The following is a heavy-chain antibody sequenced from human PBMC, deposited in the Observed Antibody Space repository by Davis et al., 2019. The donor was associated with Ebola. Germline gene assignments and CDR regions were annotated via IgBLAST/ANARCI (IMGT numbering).Heavy chain of an antibody. CDR2: IYYSGST. Sequence: MPSETLSLTCTVSGGSISSSSYYWGWIRQPPGKGLEWIGSIYYSGSTYYNPSLKSRVTISVDTSKNQFSLKLSSVTAADTAVYYCAGDFWSGKPFDYWGQGTLVTVSS. V-gene: IGHV4-39*02. CDR1: GGSISSSSYY. CDR3: AGDFWSGKPFDY. J-gene: IGHJ4*02. D-gene: IGHD3-3*01.